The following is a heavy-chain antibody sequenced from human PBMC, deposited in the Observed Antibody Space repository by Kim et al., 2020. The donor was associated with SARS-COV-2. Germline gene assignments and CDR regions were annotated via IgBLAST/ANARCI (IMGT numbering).Heavy chain of an antibody. CDR1: GFTFSSYS. CDR3: ARRRGIAAAGTGVGSNWYFDL. D-gene: IGHD6-13*01. Sequence: GGSLRLSCAASGFTFSSYSMNWVRQAPGKGLEWVSSISSSSSYIYYADSVKGRFTISRDNAKNSLYLQMNSLRAEDTAVYYCARRRGIAAAGTGVGSNWYFDLWGRGTLVTVSS. V-gene: IGHV3-21*04. CDR2: ISSSSSYI. J-gene: IGHJ2*01.